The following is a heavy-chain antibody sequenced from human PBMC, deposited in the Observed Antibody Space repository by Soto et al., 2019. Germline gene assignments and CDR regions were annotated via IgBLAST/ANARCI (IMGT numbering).Heavy chain of an antibody. CDR3: ARTSDSSGYFDY. CDR2: TYHSGST. CDR1: GGSISSGGYS. Sequence: PSETLSLTCAVSGGSISSGGYSWSWIRQPPGKGLEWIGYTYHSGSTYYNPSLKSRVTISVDRSKNQFSLKLSSVTAADTAVYYCARTSDSSGYFDYWGQGTLVTVSS. D-gene: IGHD3-22*01. V-gene: IGHV4-30-2*01. J-gene: IGHJ4*02.